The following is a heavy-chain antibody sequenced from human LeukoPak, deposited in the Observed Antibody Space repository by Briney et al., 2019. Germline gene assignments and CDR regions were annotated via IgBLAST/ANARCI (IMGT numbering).Heavy chain of an antibody. Sequence: GGSLRLSCAASGFTFSSYAMSWVRQAPGKGLEWVSAISGSGGSTYYADSVKGRFTISRGNSKNTLYLQMNSLRAEDTAVYYCAKDRAYGSGSYYYYGMDVWGQGTTVTVSS. CDR3: AKDRAYGSGSYYYYGMDV. CDR1: GFTFSSYA. V-gene: IGHV3-23*01. D-gene: IGHD3-10*01. J-gene: IGHJ6*02. CDR2: ISGSGGST.